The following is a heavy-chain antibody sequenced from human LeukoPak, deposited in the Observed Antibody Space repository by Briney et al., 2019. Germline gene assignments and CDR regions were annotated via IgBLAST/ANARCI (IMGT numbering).Heavy chain of an antibody. J-gene: IGHJ4*02. V-gene: IGHV3-23*01. CDR2: ISGSGGST. D-gene: IGHD3-10*01. Sequence: GGSLRLSCAASGFTFSSYAMSWVRQAPGKGLEWVSAISGSGGSTYYADSVKGRFTISRDNSKNTLYLQMNSLRAEDTAVYYCAKGSMVREPKEPYYFDYWGQGTLVTVSS. CDR1: GFTFSSYA. CDR3: AKGSMVREPKEPYYFDY.